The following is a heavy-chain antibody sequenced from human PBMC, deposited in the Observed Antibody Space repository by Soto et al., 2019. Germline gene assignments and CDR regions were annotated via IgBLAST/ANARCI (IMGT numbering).Heavy chain of an antibody. Sequence: SETLSLACAVYGGSFSGYYWSWIRQPPGKGLEWIGEINHSGSTNYNPSLKSRVTISVDTSKNQFSLKLSSVTAADTAVYYCARGFSGVVAVRSTLPTRLKHNWFDPWGQGTLVTVSS. D-gene: IGHD2-15*01. CDR2: INHSGST. J-gene: IGHJ5*02. CDR1: GGSFSGYY. V-gene: IGHV4-34*01. CDR3: ARGFSGVVAVRSTLPTRLKHNWFDP.